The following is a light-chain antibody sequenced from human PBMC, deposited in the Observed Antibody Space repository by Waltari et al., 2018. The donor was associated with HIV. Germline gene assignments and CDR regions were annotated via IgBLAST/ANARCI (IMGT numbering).Light chain of an antibody. CDR3: SSYTTSSTWV. Sequence: QSALTQPASVSGSPGQSITISCTGTSSDVGKYNYVSWYQQYPGKAPKLMISDVTTRPSGISSRCSGSKSANTASLTISEVQAEDEADYYCSSYTTSSTWVFGGGTKLTVL. CDR2: DVT. J-gene: IGLJ3*02. V-gene: IGLV2-14*01. CDR1: SSDVGKYNY.